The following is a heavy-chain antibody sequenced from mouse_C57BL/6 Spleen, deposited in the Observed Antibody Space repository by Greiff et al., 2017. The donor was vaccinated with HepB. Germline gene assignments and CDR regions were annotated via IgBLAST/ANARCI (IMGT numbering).Heavy chain of an antibody. CDR1: VYTFTSYW. CDR3: ACQSELVAWFAY. D-gene: IGHD1-1*02. V-gene: IGHV1-74*01. CDR2: IHPSDSDT. J-gene: IGHJ3*01. Sequence: QVQLQQPGAELVKPGASVKVSCKASVYTFTSYWMHWVKQRPGQGLEWIGRIHPSDSDTNYNQKFKGKATLTVDKSSSTAYMQISSLTSEDSAVYYCACQSELVAWFAYWGQGTLVTVSA.